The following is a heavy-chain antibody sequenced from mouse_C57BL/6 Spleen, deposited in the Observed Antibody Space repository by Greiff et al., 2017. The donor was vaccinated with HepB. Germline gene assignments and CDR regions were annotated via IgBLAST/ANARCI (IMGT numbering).Heavy chain of an antibody. J-gene: IGHJ2*01. CDR1: GYTFTSYG. CDR3: ERKGDGRSYFDY. Sequence: QVQLKQSGAELARPGASVKLSCKASGYTFTSYGISWVKQRTGQGLEWIGEIYPRSGNTYYNEKFKGKATLTADKSSSTAYMELRSLTSEDSAVYFCERKGDGRSYFDYWGQGTTLTVSS. CDR2: IYPRSGNT. D-gene: IGHD1-1*01. V-gene: IGHV1-81*01.